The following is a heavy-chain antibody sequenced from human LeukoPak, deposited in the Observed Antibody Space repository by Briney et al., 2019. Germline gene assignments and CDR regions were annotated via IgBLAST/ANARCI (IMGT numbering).Heavy chain of an antibody. J-gene: IGHJ4*02. CDR3: ARTPAGWYIDY. CDR2: INSDGGST. D-gene: IGHD6-19*01. V-gene: IGHV3-74*01. Sequence: GGSLRLSCAASGFTFSSYWMHWVRQAPGKGLVWVSRINSDGGSTSYADSVKGRFTISRDNAKNTLYLQMNSLRAEDTAVYYCARTPAGWYIDYWGQGTLVTVSS. CDR1: GFTFSSYW.